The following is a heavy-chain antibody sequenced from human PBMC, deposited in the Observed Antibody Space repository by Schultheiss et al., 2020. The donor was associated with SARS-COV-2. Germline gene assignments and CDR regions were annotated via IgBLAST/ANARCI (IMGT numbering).Heavy chain of an antibody. CDR3: ARVHDYVFWSGFDY. CDR2: ISSSSSYI. D-gene: IGHD3-3*01. V-gene: IGHV3-21*01. J-gene: IGHJ4*02. Sequence: GGSLRLSCAASGFTFSSYSMNWVRQAPGKGLEWVSSISSSSSYIYYADSVKGRFTISRDNAKNSLYLQMNSLRAEDTAVYYCARVHDYVFWSGFDYWGQGTLVTVSS. CDR1: GFTFSSYS.